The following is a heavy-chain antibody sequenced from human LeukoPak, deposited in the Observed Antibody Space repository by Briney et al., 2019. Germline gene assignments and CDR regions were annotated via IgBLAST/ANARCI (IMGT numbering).Heavy chain of an antibody. D-gene: IGHD3-10*01. CDR1: GDSISSSSFY. J-gene: IGHJ4*02. CDR2: IFYGGST. CDR3: ASRSTSGSGSYLY. V-gene: IGHV4-39*01. Sequence: SETLSLTCTVSGDSISSSSFYWDWIRPPPGKGLEWIGSIFYGGSTYYNPSLRSRVTISVDTSKNQFSLRLSSVTAADTAVYYCASRSTSGSGSYLYWGQGTLVTVSS.